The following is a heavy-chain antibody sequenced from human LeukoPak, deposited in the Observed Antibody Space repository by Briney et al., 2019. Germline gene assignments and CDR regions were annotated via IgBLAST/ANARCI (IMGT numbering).Heavy chain of an antibody. V-gene: IGHV4-59*01. J-gene: IGHJ4*02. CDR2: IYYSGST. D-gene: IGHD2-21*01. CDR3: ARSRVDPHISVYDY. CDR1: GGSISSYY. Sequence: PSETLSLTCTVSGGSISSYYWSWIRQPPGKGLEWIGYIYYSGSTNYNPSLKSRVTISVDTSKNQFSLKLSSVTAADTAVYYCARSRVDPHISVYDYWGQGTLVTVSS.